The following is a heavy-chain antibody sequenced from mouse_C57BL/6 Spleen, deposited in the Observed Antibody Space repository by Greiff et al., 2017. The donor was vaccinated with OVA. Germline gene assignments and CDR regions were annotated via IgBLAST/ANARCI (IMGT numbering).Heavy chain of an antibody. Sequence: EVQLQQSGPELVKPGASVKISCKASGYTFTDYYMNWVKQSHGKSLEWIGDINPNNGGTSYNQKFKGKATLTVDKSSSTAYMELRSLTSEDSAVYYCARPNYGSSPWFAYWGQGTLVTVSA. CDR1: GYTFTDYY. V-gene: IGHV1-26*01. D-gene: IGHD1-1*01. J-gene: IGHJ3*01. CDR2: INPNNGGT. CDR3: ARPNYGSSPWFAY.